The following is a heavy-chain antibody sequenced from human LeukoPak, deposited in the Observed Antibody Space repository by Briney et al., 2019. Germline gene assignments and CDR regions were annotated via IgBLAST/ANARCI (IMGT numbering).Heavy chain of an antibody. J-gene: IGHJ3*02. Sequence: SETLSLTCTVSGGSISSSSYYWGWIRQPPGKGLEWIGSIYYSGSTNYNPSLKSRVTISVDTSKNQFSLKLSSVTAADTAVYYCARVLGYYYDSSVLDAFDIWGQGTMVTVSS. CDR3: ARVLGYYYDSSVLDAFDI. CDR1: GGSISSSSYY. D-gene: IGHD3-22*01. CDR2: IYYSGST. V-gene: IGHV4-39*07.